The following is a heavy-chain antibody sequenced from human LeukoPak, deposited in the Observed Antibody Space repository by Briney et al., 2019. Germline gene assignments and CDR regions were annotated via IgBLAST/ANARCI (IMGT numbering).Heavy chain of an antibody. CDR3: AKIPRGYSYGHTDY. CDR2: IRYDGSNK. J-gene: IGHJ4*02. CDR1: GFTFSSYG. V-gene: IGHV3-30*02. D-gene: IGHD5-18*01. Sequence: GGSLRLSCAASGFTFSSYGMHWVRQAPGKGLEWVAFIRYDGSNKYYADSVKGRFTISRENSKNTLYLQMNSLRAEDTDVYYCAKIPRGYSYGHTDYWGQGTLVTVSS.